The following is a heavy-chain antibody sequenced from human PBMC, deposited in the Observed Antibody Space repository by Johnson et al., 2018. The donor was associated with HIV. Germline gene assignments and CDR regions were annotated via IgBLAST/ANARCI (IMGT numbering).Heavy chain of an antibody. CDR3: ARTGYCSGGSCYGDAFDI. J-gene: IGHJ3*02. CDR1: GFTFSSYG. D-gene: IGHD2-15*01. V-gene: IGHV3-30*03. Sequence: QVQLVESGGGVVQPGRSLRLSCAASGFTFSSYGMHWVRQAPGKGLEWVAVISYDGSNKYYADPVKGRFTISRDNCKNTLYLQMNSLRAEETAVYYCARTGYCSGGSCYGDAFDIWGQGTMVTVSS. CDR2: ISYDGSNK.